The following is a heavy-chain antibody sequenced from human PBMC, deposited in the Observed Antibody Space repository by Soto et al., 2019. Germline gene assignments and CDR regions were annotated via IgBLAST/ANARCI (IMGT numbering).Heavy chain of an antibody. CDR2: IDWDDDK. V-gene: IGHV2-70*01. CDR3: ARIQSDYDFWSGYFIRRGMDV. D-gene: IGHD3-3*01. Sequence: SGPTLVNPTQTLTLTCTFSGFSLSTSGMCVSWIRQPPGKALEWLALIDWDDDKYYSTSLKTRLTISKDTSKNQVVLTMTNMDPVDTATYYCARIQSDYDFWSGYFIRRGMDVWGQGTTVTVSS. J-gene: IGHJ6*02. CDR1: GFSLSTSGMC.